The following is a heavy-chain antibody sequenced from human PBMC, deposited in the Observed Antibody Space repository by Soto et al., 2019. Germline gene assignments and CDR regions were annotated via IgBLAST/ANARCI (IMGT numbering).Heavy chain of an antibody. CDR1: SGSVSGYY. D-gene: IGHD3-3*01. V-gene: IGHV4-59*08. CDR3: ARHPAIARFENGLDV. J-gene: IGHJ6*02. Sequence: VQLQESGPGLVKPSETLSLTCTVSSGSVSGYYWSWVRQPPGKGLEWIGYIFYRGNTIYSPSLNGRVTMSVDTAKNPVSLRLTSVTAADTAVYYCARHPAIARFENGLDVWGQGTMITVSS. CDR2: IFYRGNT.